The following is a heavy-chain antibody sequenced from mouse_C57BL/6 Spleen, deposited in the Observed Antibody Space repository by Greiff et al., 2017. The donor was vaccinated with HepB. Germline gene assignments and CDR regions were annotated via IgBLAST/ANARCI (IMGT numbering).Heavy chain of an antibody. D-gene: IGHD1-1*01. CDR1: GYTFTSYW. J-gene: IGHJ2*01. V-gene: IGHV1-50*01. CDR3: ARGYYGSSPYYFDY. Sequence: QVQLQQPGAELVKPGASVKLSCKASGYTFTSYWMQWVKQRPGQGLEWIGEIDPSDSYTNYNQKFKGKATLTVDTSSSTAYMQLSSLTSEDSAVYYWARGYYGSSPYYFDYWGQGTTLTVSS. CDR2: IDPSDSYT.